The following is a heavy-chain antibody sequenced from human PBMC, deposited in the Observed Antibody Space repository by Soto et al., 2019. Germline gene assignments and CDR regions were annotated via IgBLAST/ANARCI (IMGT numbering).Heavy chain of an antibody. CDR2: VIPILRIA. V-gene: IGHV1-69*08. D-gene: IGHD5-12*01. Sequence: QVQLVQSGAEVKKPGSSVKVSCQASGGTFSSYTISWVRQAPGQGLEWMGRVIPILRIANYAQKFQARVTITADKATSTAYMELSSLRSEDTAVYYCARERENGYDFMDDWGQGTTVTVSS. CDR3: ARERENGYDFMDD. J-gene: IGHJ6*02. CDR1: GGTFSSYT.